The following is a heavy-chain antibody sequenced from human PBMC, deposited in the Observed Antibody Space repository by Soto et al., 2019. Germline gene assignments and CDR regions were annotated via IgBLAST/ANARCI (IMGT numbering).Heavy chain of an antibody. CDR3: ARDRVADGNNYDYFDL. CDR2: ISYDASNN. V-gene: IGHV3-30-3*01. J-gene: IGHJ4*02. Sequence: GGSLRLSCAASGFTFSTYAMHWVRQAPGKWLEWVAVISYDASNNFYTDSVRGRFTISRDNSKNTLSLQMNSLRVEDTAVYYCARDRVADGNNYDYFDLWGQGTPVTVSS. D-gene: IGHD5-12*01. CDR1: GFTFSTYA.